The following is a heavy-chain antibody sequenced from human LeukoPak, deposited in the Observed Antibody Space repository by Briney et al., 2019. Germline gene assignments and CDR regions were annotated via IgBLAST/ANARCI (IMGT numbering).Heavy chain of an antibody. J-gene: IGHJ5*02. CDR1: GYTFTSYA. Sequence: ASVKVSCKASGYTFTSYAMHWVRQAPGQRLEWMGWINAGNGNTKYSQKFQGRVTITRDTSASTAYMELSSLRSEDTAVYYCARSRGSLWGYNWFNPWGQGTLVTVSS. D-gene: IGHD1-26*01. V-gene: IGHV1-3*01. CDR2: INAGNGNT. CDR3: ARSRGSLWGYNWFNP.